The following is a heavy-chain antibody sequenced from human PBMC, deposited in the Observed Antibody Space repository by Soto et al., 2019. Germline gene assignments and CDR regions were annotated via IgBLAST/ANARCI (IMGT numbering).Heavy chain of an antibody. J-gene: IGHJ4*02. CDR2: ISGGTSST. D-gene: IGHD6-13*01. CDR1: GFTFSSYA. CDR3: AKERWAAAGTPTLDY. Sequence: EVQLLESGGGVVQPGGSLRLSCAASGFTFSSYAMSWVRQAPGKRLEWVSAISGGTSSTYYADSVKGRFTISRDNCKNMLYLQMNSLRAEDTAVYYCAKERWAAAGTPTLDYWGQGTLVTVSS. V-gene: IGHV3-23*01.